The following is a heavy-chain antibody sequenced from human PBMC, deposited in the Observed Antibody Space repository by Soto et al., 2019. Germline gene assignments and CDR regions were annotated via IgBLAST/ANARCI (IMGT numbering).Heavy chain of an antibody. CDR1: GFTFSGYW. Sequence: GGSLRLSCAASGFTFSGYWMSWVRQAPGKGLEWVANINEDGTKKNYVDSVGGRFTISRDNAKNSLYLQMSSLRAEDTAVYYCAKGGWLDDWGQGTLVTVSS. CDR2: INEDGTKK. CDR3: AKGGWLDD. V-gene: IGHV3-7*03. J-gene: IGHJ5*02.